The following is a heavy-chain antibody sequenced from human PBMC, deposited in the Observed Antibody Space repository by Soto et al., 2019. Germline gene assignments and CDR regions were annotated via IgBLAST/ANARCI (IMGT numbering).Heavy chain of an antibody. CDR2: IYHSGST. Sequence: PSETLSLTCAVSGGSISSGGYSWSWIRQPPGKGLEWIGYIYHSGSTYYNPSLKSRVTISVDRSKNQFSLKLSSVTAADTAAYYCARGPPSNYYGSGFGDAFDIWGQGTMVTVSS. CDR3: ARGPPSNYYGSGFGDAFDI. CDR1: GGSISSGGYS. D-gene: IGHD3-10*01. J-gene: IGHJ3*02. V-gene: IGHV4-30-2*01.